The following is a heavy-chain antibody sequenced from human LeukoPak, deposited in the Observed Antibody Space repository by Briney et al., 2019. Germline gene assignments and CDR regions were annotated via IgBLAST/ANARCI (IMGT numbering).Heavy chain of an antibody. CDR3: AKDGYCYDGGCYFDY. V-gene: IGHV3-30*18. CDR1: GFTFNTYG. CDR2: ISYEGNNK. J-gene: IGHJ4*02. Sequence: PGRSLRLSCAASGFTFNTYGMHWVRQAPGKGLEWVAVISYEGNNKYYADSVKGRFTISRDSSKNTLHLQMNSQRAEDTAVYYCAKDGYCYDGGCYFDYWGQGTLVTVSS. D-gene: IGHD3-22*01.